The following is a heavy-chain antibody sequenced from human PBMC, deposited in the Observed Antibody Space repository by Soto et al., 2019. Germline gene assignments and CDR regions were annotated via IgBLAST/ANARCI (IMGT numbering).Heavy chain of an antibody. V-gene: IGHV4-61*01. D-gene: IGHD3-3*01. J-gene: IGHJ4*02. CDR3: ARITSLIDY. CDR2: VFYSITT. Sequence: PSETLSLTCTVSGDSVTTANSYWAWIRQPPGKGLEWIGSVFYSITTNYSPSLRGRVTISVDASKNQFSLKMTSVTPADTAVYYCARITSLIDYWGQGTLVTVSS. CDR1: GDSVTTANSY.